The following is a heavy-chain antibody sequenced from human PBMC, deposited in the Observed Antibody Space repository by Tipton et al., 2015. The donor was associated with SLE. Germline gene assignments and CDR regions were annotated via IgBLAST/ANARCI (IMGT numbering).Heavy chain of an antibody. J-gene: IGHJ4*02. V-gene: IGHV3-48*01. CDR1: GFTFCSYS. CDR2: ITSGSSTI. D-gene: IGHD5-18*01. CDR3: ARDYNPAAMVTYGRAY. Sequence: GSLRLSCAAFGFTFCSYSMNWVRQAPGGGLEWVSYITSGSSTIYYADSVKGRFTTSRDNAKNSLYLQMNSLRAEDTAVYFCARDYNPAAMVTYGRAYWGQGTLVTVSS.